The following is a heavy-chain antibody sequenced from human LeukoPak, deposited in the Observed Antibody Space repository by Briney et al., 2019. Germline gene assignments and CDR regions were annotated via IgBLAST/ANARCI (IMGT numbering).Heavy chain of an antibody. CDR1: GYSFTNYW. V-gene: IGHV5-51*01. D-gene: IGHD3-16*01. CDR2: IYAGDSDT. Sequence: GESLQISCKASGYSFTNYWIGWVRQMPGKGLERMGIIYAGDSDTRYSPSFQGQVTISADKSISTAFLQWSSLKASDTAMYYCARHSYATDYWGQGTLVTVSS. CDR3: ARHSYATDY. J-gene: IGHJ4*02.